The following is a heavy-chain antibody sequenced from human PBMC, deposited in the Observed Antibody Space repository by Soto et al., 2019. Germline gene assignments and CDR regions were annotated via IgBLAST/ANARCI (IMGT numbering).Heavy chain of an antibody. Sequence: ASVKVSCKASGYTFTSYGISWVRQAPGQGLEWMGWISAYSGNTNYAQKLQGRVTMTTDTSTSTAYMELRSLRSDDTAVCYCARGWFGESHDAFDIWGQGTMVTVSS. CDR2: ISAYSGNT. V-gene: IGHV1-18*01. CDR1: GYTFTSYG. J-gene: IGHJ3*02. D-gene: IGHD3-10*01. CDR3: ARGWFGESHDAFDI.